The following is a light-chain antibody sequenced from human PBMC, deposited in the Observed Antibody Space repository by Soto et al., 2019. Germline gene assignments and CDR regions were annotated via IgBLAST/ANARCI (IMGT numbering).Light chain of an antibody. V-gene: IGKV4-1*01. CDR1: QSVLYSSNNKNY. CDR2: WAS. J-gene: IGKJ2*01. Sequence: DIVMTQSPDSLAVSLGERATIECKSSQSVLYSSNNKNYLAWYQQKPGQSPNLLIYWASTRESGVPDRFSGSGSGTDFTLTISSMQAEDVAVYYCQQYYSTPYTFGQGTKREIK. CDR3: QQYYSTPYT.